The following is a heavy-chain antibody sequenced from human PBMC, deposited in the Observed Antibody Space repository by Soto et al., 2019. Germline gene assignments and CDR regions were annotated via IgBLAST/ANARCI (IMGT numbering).Heavy chain of an antibody. Sequence: QVQLVQSGAEVKKPGASVKVSCQASGYTFARYYMHWVRQAPGQGLEWMGIISPSGDSTTYAQKFQARVTMTRDTSTSTVHMELNSLRSDDTAVYYCARSHSYSTSWYADWGQGTLVTVSS. CDR3: ARSHSYSTSWYAD. V-gene: IGHV1-46*01. CDR2: ISPSGDST. D-gene: IGHD6-13*01. J-gene: IGHJ4*02. CDR1: GYTFARYY.